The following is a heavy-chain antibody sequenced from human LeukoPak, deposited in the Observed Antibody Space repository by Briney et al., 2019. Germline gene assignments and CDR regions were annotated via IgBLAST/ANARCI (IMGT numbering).Heavy chain of an antibody. J-gene: IGHJ4*02. V-gene: IGHV3-48*04. D-gene: IGHD1-14*01. CDR1: GFTFSSYS. Sequence: GGSLRLSCAASGFTFSSYSMNWVRQAPGKGLEWVSYISSSSSTIYYADSVKGRFTISRDNAKNSLYLQMNSLRAEDTAVYYCARDRYYFDYWGQGTLVTVSS. CDR3: ARDRYYFDY. CDR2: ISSSSSTI.